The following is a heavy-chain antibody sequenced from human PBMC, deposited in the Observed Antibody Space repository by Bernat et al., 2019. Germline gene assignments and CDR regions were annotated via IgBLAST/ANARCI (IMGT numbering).Heavy chain of an antibody. CDR1: GSTFSSYG. CDR3: AREVPYFDY. V-gene: IGHV3-48*03. CDR2: ITGSSSTV. Sequence: EVQLLESGGGLVQPGGSLRLSCAASGSTFSSYGMNWVRQAPGKGLEWVSYITGSSSTVYYADSVKGRFTISRDNAKNSLSLQMNSLRAEDTAVYYRAREVPYFDYWGQGTLVTVSS. J-gene: IGHJ4*02.